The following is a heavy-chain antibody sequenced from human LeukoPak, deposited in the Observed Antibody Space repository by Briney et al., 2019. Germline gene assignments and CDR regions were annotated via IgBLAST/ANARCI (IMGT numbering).Heavy chain of an antibody. V-gene: IGHV3-30*02. Sequence: GGSLRLSCAASGFSFSDYVMHWVRQAPGKGLEWVTFIRHDNSDRFYADSVKGRFTISSDISKNALYLQMNSLRPEDTAVYYCAREGNDAFDIWGQGTMVTVSS. CDR1: GFSFSDYV. CDR3: AREGNDAFDI. J-gene: IGHJ3*02. CDR2: IRHDNSDR.